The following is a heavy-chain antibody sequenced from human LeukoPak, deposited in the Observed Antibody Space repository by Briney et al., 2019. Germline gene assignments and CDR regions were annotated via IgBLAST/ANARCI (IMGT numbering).Heavy chain of an antibody. CDR1: GFTFSNYA. CDR3: ATDLIAYSYGHAGRSNFDS. V-gene: IGHV3-23*01. D-gene: IGHD5-18*01. J-gene: IGHJ4*02. Sequence: GGSLRLSCAASGFTFSNYAMSWVRQAPGKGLEWVSGISGSGGSTYYAASVKGHFTISRDNSKNTLYLQMNSLRAEDTAIYYCATDLIAYSYGHAGRSNFDSWGQGTLVTVSS. CDR2: ISGSGGST.